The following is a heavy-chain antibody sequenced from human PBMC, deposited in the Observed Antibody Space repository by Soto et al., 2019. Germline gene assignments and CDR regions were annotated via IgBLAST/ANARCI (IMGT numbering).Heavy chain of an antibody. CDR2: MNPNSGNT. J-gene: IGHJ1*01. V-gene: IGHV1-8*01. Sequence: GASVKVSCKASGYTFTSYDINWVRQATGQGFEWMGWMNPNSGNTGYAQKFQGRVTMTRNTSISTAYMELSSLRSEDTAVYYCARDKIGSSRAGAQYFQHWGQGTLVTVSS. CDR1: GYTFTSYD. CDR3: ARDKIGSSRAGAQYFQH. D-gene: IGHD1-26*01.